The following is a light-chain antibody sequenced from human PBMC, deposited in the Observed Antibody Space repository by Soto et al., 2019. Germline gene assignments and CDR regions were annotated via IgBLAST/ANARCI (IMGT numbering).Light chain of an antibody. CDR1: QSVSSS. Sequence: EIVMTQSPATLSVSPGERATLSCRASQSVSSSFAWYQQKPGQAPRLLIYGASTRATGIPARFSGSGSGTEFTLTISSLQSEDFAVYYCQQYNNLPLTFGGGTKVEIK. CDR2: GAS. CDR3: QQYNNLPLT. V-gene: IGKV3-15*01. J-gene: IGKJ4*01.